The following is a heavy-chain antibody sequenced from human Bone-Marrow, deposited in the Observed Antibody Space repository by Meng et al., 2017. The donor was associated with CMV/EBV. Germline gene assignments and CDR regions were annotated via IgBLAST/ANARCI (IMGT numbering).Heavy chain of an antibody. J-gene: IGHJ4*02. Sequence: GESLKISCAASGFTLSSHWMSWVRQAPGKGLEWVAMINPDGSGNYYVDSVKGRFTISRDNAKNSLYLQMNSLRAEDTAVYYCARDWDASQSSNDYWGQGTLVTVSS. V-gene: IGHV3-7*01. CDR2: INPDGSGN. D-gene: IGHD3-10*01. CDR1: GFTLSSHW. CDR3: ARDWDASQSSNDY.